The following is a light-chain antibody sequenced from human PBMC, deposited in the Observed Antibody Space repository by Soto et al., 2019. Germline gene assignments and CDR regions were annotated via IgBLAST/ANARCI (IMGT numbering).Light chain of an antibody. CDR2: GAS. J-gene: IGKJ4*01. CDR3: QQFSGSFT. V-gene: IGKV3-20*01. Sequence: EIVLTQSPGTLSLSPGERATLSCRASQSVTSTYLAWYQQKPGKAPRLLIYGASKRQSGVPARFSGGGSGTDFTLTISSLEPEDFAVYYCQQFSGSFTFGGGTRVDI. CDR1: QSVTSTY.